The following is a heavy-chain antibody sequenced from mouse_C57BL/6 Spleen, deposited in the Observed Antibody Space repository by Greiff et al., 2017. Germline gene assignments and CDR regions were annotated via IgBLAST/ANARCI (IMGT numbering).Heavy chain of an antibody. D-gene: IGHD2-3*01. CDR1: GYTFTSYW. V-gene: IGHV1-74*01. CDR2: IHPSDSDT. J-gene: IGHJ3*01. Sequence: QVQLQQPGAELVKPGASVKVSCKASGYTFTSYWMHWVKQRPGQGLEWIGRIHPSDSDTNYNQKFKGKATLTVDKSSSTAYMPLSSLTSEDSAVYYCAIHDGYYGFAYWGQGTLVTVSA. CDR3: AIHDGYYGFAY.